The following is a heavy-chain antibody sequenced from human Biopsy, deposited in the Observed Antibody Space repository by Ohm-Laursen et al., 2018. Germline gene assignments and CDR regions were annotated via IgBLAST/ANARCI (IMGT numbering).Heavy chain of an antibody. CDR2: LYNTGGT. J-gene: IGHJ4*02. V-gene: IGHV4-59*01. CDR1: GGSISSDY. Sequence: SETLSLTCTVSGGSISSDYWTWIRQPPGKGLEWIGYLYNTGGTNYNPSLKSRVTISVDTPKNQFSLKLRSVTAADTAVYYCAREAAIIDPRTRAFDYWGQGTLVTVSS. CDR3: AREAAIIDPRTRAFDY. D-gene: IGHD6-25*01.